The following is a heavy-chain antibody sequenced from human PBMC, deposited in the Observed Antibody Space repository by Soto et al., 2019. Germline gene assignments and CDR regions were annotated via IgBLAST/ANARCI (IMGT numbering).Heavy chain of an antibody. J-gene: IGHJ3*01. CDR1: GYTFTSYA. CDR3: ARVVAGVQWLVLSPTDAIDV. Sequence: ASVKVSCKASGYTFTSYAMHWVRQAPGQRLEWMGWINAGNGNTKYSQKFQGRVTITRDTSASTAYMELSSLRSEDTAVYYCARVVAGVQWLVLSPTDAIDVWGQGTMVTVSS. CDR2: INAGNGNT. D-gene: IGHD6-19*01. V-gene: IGHV1-3*01.